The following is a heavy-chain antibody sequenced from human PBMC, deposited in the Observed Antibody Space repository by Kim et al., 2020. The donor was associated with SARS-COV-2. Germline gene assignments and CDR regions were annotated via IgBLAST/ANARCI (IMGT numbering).Heavy chain of an antibody. J-gene: IGHJ5*02. V-gene: IGHV3-74*01. Sequence: YADSVKGRSTISRDNAKNALYLQMNSLRAEDTAVYYCARDRVYEIGWFDPWGQGTLVTVSS. CDR3: ARDRVYEIGWFDP. D-gene: IGHD3-16*01.